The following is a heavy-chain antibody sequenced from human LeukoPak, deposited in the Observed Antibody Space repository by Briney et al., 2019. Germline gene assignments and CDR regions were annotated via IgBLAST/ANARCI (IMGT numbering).Heavy chain of an antibody. CDR3: ARGLGGRDGYNQIDY. V-gene: IGHV4-59*12. CDR2: IYYSGNT. J-gene: IGHJ4*02. CDR1: GGSISSFH. D-gene: IGHD5-24*01. Sequence: SETLSLTCTVSGGSISSFHWSWIRQPPGKGLQWLGYIYYSGNTNYNPSLKSRVTISVDTSKNQFSLKLSSVTAADTAVYYCARGLGGRDGYNQIDYWGQGTLVTVSS.